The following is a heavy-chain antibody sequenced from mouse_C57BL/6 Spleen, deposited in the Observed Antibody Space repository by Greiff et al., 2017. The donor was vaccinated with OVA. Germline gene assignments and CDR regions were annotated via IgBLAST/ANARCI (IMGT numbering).Heavy chain of an antibody. CDR1: GYTFTDYN. CDR2: INPNNGGT. J-gene: IGHJ3*01. Sequence: VQLQQSGPELVKPGASVKIPCKASGYTFTDYNMDWVKQSHGKSLEWIGDINPNNGGTIYNQKFKGKATLTVDKSSSTAYMELRSLTSEDTAVYYCAISYYYGSSPWFAYWGQGTLVTVSA. V-gene: IGHV1-18*01. D-gene: IGHD1-1*01. CDR3: AISYYYGSSPWFAY.